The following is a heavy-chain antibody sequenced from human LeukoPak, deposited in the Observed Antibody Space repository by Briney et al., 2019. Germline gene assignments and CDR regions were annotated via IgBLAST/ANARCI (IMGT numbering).Heavy chain of an antibody. V-gene: IGHV1-69*13. D-gene: IGHD5-18*01. CDR1: GGTFSSYA. CDR2: IIPIFGTA. CDR3: ARSKLVDTAMVVENIFDY. Sequence: ASVKVSCKASGGTFSSYAISWVRQAPGQGLEWMGGIIPIFGTANYAQKFQGRVTITADESTSTAYMELSSLRSEDTAVYYCARSKLVDTAMVVENIFDYWGQGTLVTVSS. J-gene: IGHJ4*02.